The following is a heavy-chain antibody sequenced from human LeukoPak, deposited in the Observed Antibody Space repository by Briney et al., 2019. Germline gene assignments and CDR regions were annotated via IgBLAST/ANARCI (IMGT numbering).Heavy chain of an antibody. J-gene: IGHJ4*02. CDR1: GGSISSSSYY. V-gene: IGHV4-39*01. CDR3: ARPDYYDSSINY. CDR2: IYYSGST. D-gene: IGHD3-22*01. Sequence: IPSETLSLTCTVSGGSISSSSYYWGWIRQPPGKGLEWIGSIYYSGSTYYNPSLKSRVTISVDTSKNQFSLKLSSVTAADTAVYYCARPDYYDSSINYWGQGTLVTVSS.